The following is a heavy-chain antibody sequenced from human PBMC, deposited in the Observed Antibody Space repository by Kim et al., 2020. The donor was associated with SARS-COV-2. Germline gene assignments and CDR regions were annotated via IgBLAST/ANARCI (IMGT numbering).Heavy chain of an antibody. J-gene: IGHJ4*02. D-gene: IGHD1-7*01. CDR1: KFAFSSSY. CDR3: TKGTQPTSGLDY. V-gene: IGHV3-7*01. Sequence: GGSLRLYCAASKFAFSSSYMGWVRQAPGKGLEWVANMNPDGSQKYYVAFVKGRFTISRDNAKNSLSLQMNALRTDDTGVYYCTKGTQPTSGLDYWGQGTL. CDR2: MNPDGSQK.